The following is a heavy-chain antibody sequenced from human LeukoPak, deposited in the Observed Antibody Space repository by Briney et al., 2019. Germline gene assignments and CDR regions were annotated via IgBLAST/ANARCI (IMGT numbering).Heavy chain of an antibody. Sequence: GGSLRLSCAASGFTFSSYSMNWVRQAPGKGLEWVSFISSSSSYIDYADSVKGRSTISRDNTKNSLFLQMNNLRADDTAVYYCARSKEDCCGSFDPWGQGTLVTVSS. CDR1: GFTFSSYS. CDR3: ARSKEDCCGSFDP. D-gene: IGHD2-15*01. CDR2: ISSSSSYI. J-gene: IGHJ5*02. V-gene: IGHV3-21*04.